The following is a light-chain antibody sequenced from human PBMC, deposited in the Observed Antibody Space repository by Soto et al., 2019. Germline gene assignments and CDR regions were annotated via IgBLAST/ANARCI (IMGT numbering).Light chain of an antibody. CDR3: QQYDNLSYT. CDR2: DAS. V-gene: IGKV1-33*01. Sequence: DIQMTQSLSSLSASVGDRVTITCQASQDISNYLNWYQQKPGKAPKLLIYDASNLETGVPSRFSGSGSGTDFTFTISSLQPEDIATYYCQQYDNLSYTFGQGTKLEIK. J-gene: IGKJ2*01. CDR1: QDISNY.